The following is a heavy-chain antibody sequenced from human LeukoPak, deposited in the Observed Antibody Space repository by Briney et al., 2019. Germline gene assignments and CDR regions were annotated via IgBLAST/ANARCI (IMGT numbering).Heavy chain of an antibody. CDR1: GFTFSSYG. CDR2: ISGSGGST. Sequence: GGSLRLSCAASGFTFSSYGMHWVRQAPGKGLEWVSAISGSGGSTYYADSVKGRFTISRDNSKNTLYLQMNSLRAEDTAVYYCAKGDYYDSSGYYNPGLFDYWGQGTLVTVSS. CDR3: AKGDYYDSSGYYNPGLFDY. V-gene: IGHV3-23*01. D-gene: IGHD3-22*01. J-gene: IGHJ4*02.